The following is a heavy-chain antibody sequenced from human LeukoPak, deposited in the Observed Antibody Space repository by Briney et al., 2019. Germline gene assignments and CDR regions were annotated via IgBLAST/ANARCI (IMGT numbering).Heavy chain of an antibody. CDR1: GGSISSYY. CDR2: IYSSGST. CDR3: ARRNYGDYDYYFDY. Sequence: PSETLSLTCTVSGGSISSYYWSWIRQPPGKGLEWIGYIYSSGSTNYKPSLKSRVTISVDTSRNQFSLRLSSVTAADTAVYYCARRNYGDYDYYFDYWGQGTLVTVSS. D-gene: IGHD4-17*01. V-gene: IGHV4-59*08. J-gene: IGHJ4*02.